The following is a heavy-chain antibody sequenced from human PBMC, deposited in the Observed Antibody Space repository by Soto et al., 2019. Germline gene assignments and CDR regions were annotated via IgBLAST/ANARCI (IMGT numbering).Heavy chain of an antibody. J-gene: IGHJ5*02. Sequence: SETLSLTWTVSGGSISSYYWRWIRQPAGKGLEWIGRIYTSGRTNYNPSLKSRVTMSVDTSKNQFSLKLSSVTAADTAVYYCARGSPITIFGVVITNWFDPWGQGTLVTVSS. CDR2: IYTSGRT. V-gene: IGHV4-4*07. CDR3: ARGSPITIFGVVITNWFDP. CDR1: GGSISSYY. D-gene: IGHD3-3*01.